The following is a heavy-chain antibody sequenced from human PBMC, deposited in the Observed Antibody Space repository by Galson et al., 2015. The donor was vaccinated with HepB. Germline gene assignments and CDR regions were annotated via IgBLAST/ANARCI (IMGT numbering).Heavy chain of an antibody. CDR1: GFTFSSYS. CDR3: ARDTGGYNWNPTRFFDY. D-gene: IGHD1-20*01. J-gene: IGHJ4*02. CDR2: ISSSSYI. Sequence: SLRLSCAASGFTFSSYSMNWVRQAPGKGLEWVSSISSSSYIYYADSVKGRFTISRDNAKNSLYLQMNSLRAEDTAVYYCARDTGGYNWNPTRFFDYWGQGTLVTVSS. V-gene: IGHV3-21*01.